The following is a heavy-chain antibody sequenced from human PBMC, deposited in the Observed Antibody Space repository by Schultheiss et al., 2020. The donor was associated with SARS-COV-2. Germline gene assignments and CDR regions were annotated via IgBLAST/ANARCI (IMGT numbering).Heavy chain of an antibody. V-gene: IGHV4-38-2*02. CDR2: IYHSGST. J-gene: IGHJ4*02. D-gene: IGHD3-3*01. CDR3: ARGYYTLLNDY. CDR1: GYSISSGYY. Sequence: SETLSLTCTVSGYSISSGYYWGWIRQPPGKGLEWIGSIYHSGSTYYNPSLKSRVTISVDTSKNQFSLKLSSVTAADTAVYYCARGYYTLLNDYWGQGTLVTVSS.